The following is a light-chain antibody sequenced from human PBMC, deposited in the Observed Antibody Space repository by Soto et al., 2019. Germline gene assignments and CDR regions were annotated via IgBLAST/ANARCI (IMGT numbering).Light chain of an antibody. CDR2: SAF. CDR1: QVIYNY. CDR3: QQLNSSPLT. V-gene: IGKV1-9*01. Sequence: DIQFTQSPSFLSSSVGDRVTITCLSSQVIYNYLAWYKQNPVKAPKLLIYSAFSMQSGVPSRFSGSASGTEYTLTISSLQPEDFATYYCQQLNSSPLTFAGGTKV. J-gene: IGKJ4*01.